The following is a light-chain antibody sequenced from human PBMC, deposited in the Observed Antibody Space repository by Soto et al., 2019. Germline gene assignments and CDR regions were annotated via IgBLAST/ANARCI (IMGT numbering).Light chain of an antibody. CDR2: GAS. Sequence: EIVMTQSPATLSLSPGERSTLSCRSSPSVTNFLAWYQQKPGQAPRLLISGASTRATGIPARFSGSGSGKEFTLTISSLQSEDFAVYYCQQYYDWPPLTFGGGTKVDIK. V-gene: IGKV3-15*01. J-gene: IGKJ4*01. CDR3: QQYYDWPPLT. CDR1: PSVTNF.